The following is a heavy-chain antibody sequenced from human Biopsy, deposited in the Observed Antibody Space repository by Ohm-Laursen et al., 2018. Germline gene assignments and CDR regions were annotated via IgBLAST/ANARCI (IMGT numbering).Heavy chain of an antibody. CDR1: GLIFSDYY. J-gene: IGHJ6*02. CDR2: ISARDGFV. Sequence: SLRLSCAASGLIFSDYYMSWIRQAPGKGLEWVAYISARDGFVYYADSVKARFTISRDNTNNSPYLQMTSLRPVDTAVFYCARGKLKDFATGLPRPYHYTLDFWGPGTTVTVSS. CDR3: ARGKLKDFATGLPRPYHYTLDF. D-gene: IGHD2/OR15-2a*01. V-gene: IGHV3-11*01.